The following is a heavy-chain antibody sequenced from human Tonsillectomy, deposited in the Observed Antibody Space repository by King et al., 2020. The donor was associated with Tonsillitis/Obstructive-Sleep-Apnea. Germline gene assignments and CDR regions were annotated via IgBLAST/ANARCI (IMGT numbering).Heavy chain of an antibody. J-gene: IGHJ4*02. CDR1: GGSFSGYY. V-gene: IGHV4-34*01. CDR3: ATELYYFDY. D-gene: IGHD1-26*01. CDR2: INHSGST. Sequence: VKLQQWGAGLLKPSETLSLTCAVYGGSFSGYYWSWIRQPPGKGLEWIGEINHSGSTNYNPSLKSRVTISVDTSKNQFSLKLSSVTAADTAVYYCATELYYFDYWGQGTLVTVSS.